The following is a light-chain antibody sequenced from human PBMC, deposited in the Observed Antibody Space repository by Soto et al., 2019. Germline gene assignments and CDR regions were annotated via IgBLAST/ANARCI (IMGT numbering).Light chain of an antibody. CDR3: QQYNNWPLWK. J-gene: IGKJ1*01. CDR1: QSVSSN. Sequence: EIVMTQSPATLSVSPGERATLSCRASQSVSSNLAWYQQKPGQTPRLLIYGASTRPTGIPARFSGSGSGTEFTLTISSLQSEDFAVYYCQQYNNWPLWKCGQGTKGAIK. V-gene: IGKV3D-15*01. CDR2: GAS.